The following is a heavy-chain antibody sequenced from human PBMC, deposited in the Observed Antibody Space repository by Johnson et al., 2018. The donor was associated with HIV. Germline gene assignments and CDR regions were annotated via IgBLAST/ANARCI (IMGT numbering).Heavy chain of an antibody. CDR1: EFTFSNYW. CDR3: ARDRRNRQWQRLDAFDI. D-gene: IGHD6-19*01. Sequence: VQLVESGGGVVQPGRSLRLSCAASEFTFSNYWMHWVRQGLGKGLVWVSRINSDGSSTSYADSVKGRFTISRDNAKNTLYLQMNSLRAEDTAVYYCARDRRNRQWQRLDAFDIWGQGTMVIVSS. V-gene: IGHV3-74*01. J-gene: IGHJ3*02. CDR2: INSDGSST.